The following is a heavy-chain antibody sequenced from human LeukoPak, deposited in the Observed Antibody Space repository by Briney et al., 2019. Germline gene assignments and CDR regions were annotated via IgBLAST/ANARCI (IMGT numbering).Heavy chain of an antibody. CDR2: ISTSTKTI. J-gene: IGHJ4*02. CDR3: ARAYYRDSSDYYIFDY. V-gene: IGHV3-11*01. CDR1: GFSFSDYY. Sequence: PGGSLRLSCAASGFSFSDYYMTWIRQAPGKRLEWISYISTSTKTIYYSDSVKGRFTISRDNAKNSLYLQMDGLRAEDTAVYSCARAYYRDSSDYYIFDYWGQGTLVTVSS. D-gene: IGHD3-22*01.